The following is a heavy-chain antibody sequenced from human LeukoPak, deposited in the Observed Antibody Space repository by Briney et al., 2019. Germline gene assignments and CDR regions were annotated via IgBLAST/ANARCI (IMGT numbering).Heavy chain of an antibody. CDR1: GFTISSNY. CDR3: ASAEYCTSTSCRPYYLDY. J-gene: IGHJ4*02. D-gene: IGHD2-2*01. V-gene: IGHV3-66*02. Sequence: GGSLRLSCAASGFTISSNYMSWVRQAPGKGLEWVSVIYSGGSTYYADSVKGRFTISRDNSKNTLYLQMNSLRAEDTAVYYCASAEYCTSTSCRPYYLDYWGQGTLVTVSS. CDR2: IYSGGST.